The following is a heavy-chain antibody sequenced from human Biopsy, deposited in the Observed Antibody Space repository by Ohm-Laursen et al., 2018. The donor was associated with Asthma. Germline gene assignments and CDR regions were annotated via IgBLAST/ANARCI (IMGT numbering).Heavy chain of an antibody. CDR1: GGSVSSGSYY. CDR2: ISYSGST. D-gene: IGHD2-15*01. Sequence: GTLSLICTVSGGSVSSGSYYWSWIRQPPGKGLAWVSYISYSGSTDYNPSLKSRFTISMDTSKNQFSLKLSSVTAADTAVYYCARVPTTLRYFDLWGRGTLVTVSS. CDR3: ARVPTTLRYFDL. V-gene: IGHV4-61*01. J-gene: IGHJ2*01.